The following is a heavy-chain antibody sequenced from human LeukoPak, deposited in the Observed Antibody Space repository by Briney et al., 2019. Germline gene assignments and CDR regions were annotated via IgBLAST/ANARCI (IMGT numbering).Heavy chain of an antibody. CDR2: ISGSGDST. Sequence: SGGSLRLSCAASGFTFSTYAVNWVRQAPGKGLEWVSTISGSGDSTYYADSVKGRFTISRDNSKDTLYLQMSSVRVDDTAVYYCARGETYYYDSSGFYWGQGTLVTVSS. CDR3: ARGETYYYDSSGFY. CDR1: GFTFSTYA. V-gene: IGHV3-23*01. D-gene: IGHD3-22*01. J-gene: IGHJ4*02.